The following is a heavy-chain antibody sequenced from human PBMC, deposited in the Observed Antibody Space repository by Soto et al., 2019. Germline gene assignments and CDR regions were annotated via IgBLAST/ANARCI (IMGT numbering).Heavy chain of an antibody. CDR3: ARYSSGWTNERYFDY. V-gene: IGHV1-18*01. D-gene: IGHD6-19*01. CDR1: GYTFTSYG. J-gene: IGHJ4*02. Sequence: QVQLVQSGAEVKKPGASVKVSCKASGYTFTSYGISWVRQAPGQGLEWMGWISAYNGNTNYAQKLQGRVTMTTDTSTSTAYMEMRSMRSDDTAVYYCARYSSGWTNERYFDYWGQGTLVTVSS. CDR2: ISAYNGNT.